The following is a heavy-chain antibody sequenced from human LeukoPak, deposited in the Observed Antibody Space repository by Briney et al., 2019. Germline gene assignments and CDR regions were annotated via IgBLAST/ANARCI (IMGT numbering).Heavy chain of an antibody. J-gene: IGHJ3*02. Sequence: SETLSLTCTVSGGSISSSSYYWGWIRQPPGKGLEWIGSIYYSGSTYYNPSLKSRVTISVDTSKNQFSLKLSSVTAADTAVYYCARESVAGAFDIWGQGTMVTVSS. V-gene: IGHV4-39*07. CDR3: ARESVAGAFDI. CDR2: IYYSGST. CDR1: GGSISSSSYY.